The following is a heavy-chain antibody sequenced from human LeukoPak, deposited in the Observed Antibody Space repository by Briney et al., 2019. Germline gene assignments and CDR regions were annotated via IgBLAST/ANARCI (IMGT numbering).Heavy chain of an antibody. CDR1: GFTFSSYS. Sequence: GGSLRLSCAASGFTFSSYSMNWVRQAPGKGLEWVSSISSSSSYIYYADSVKGRFTISRDNAKNSLYLQMNSLRAEDTAVYYCARSPVGGYSGYDSPYYFDYWGQGTLVTVSS. D-gene: IGHD5-12*01. J-gene: IGHJ4*02. CDR2: ISSSSSYI. V-gene: IGHV3-21*01. CDR3: ARSPVGGYSGYDSPYYFDY.